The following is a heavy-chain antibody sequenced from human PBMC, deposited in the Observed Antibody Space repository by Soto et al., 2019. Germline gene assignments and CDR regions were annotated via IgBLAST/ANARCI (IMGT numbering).Heavy chain of an antibody. CDR1: GGSFSGYY. Sequence: QVQPQQWGAGLLKPSETLSLTCAVYGGSFSGYYWSWFRQPPGKGLEWIGEINHSGSTNYNPSLKSRVTISVDTSNNQFSLKLSSVTAADTAVYYCASYDTSGYYVGGQGTLVTVSS. V-gene: IGHV4-34*01. D-gene: IGHD3-22*01. CDR3: ASYDTSGYYV. J-gene: IGHJ4*02. CDR2: INHSGST.